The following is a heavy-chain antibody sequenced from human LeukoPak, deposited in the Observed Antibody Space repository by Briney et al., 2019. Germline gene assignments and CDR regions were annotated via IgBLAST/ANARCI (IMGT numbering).Heavy chain of an antibody. Sequence: GGSLRLSCAASGFTFSSYAMHWVRQAPGKGLEGVAVISYDGSNKYYADSVKGRFTISRDNSKNTLYLQMNSLRAEDTAVYYCARDPAHELVVPAADAFDIWGQGTMVTVSS. CDR3: ARDPAHELVVPAADAFDI. CDR2: ISYDGSNK. J-gene: IGHJ3*02. CDR1: GFTFSSYA. V-gene: IGHV3-30*04. D-gene: IGHD2-2*01.